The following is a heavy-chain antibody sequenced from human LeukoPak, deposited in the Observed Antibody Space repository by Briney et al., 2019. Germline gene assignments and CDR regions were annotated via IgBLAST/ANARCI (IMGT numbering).Heavy chain of an antibody. D-gene: IGHD2-2*01. J-gene: IGHJ4*02. CDR1: GFNFHDFS. Sequence: PGGCLRLSCAASGFNFHDFSMHWVRQVPGQGPDWVSLISGDGVTTYYSDSVKDRFTISRDNNKNLLFLQMNSLRVEDSAIYYCAKGNNTISFNFDYWGRGSLVIVSS. CDR3: AKGNNTISFNFDY. CDR2: ISGDGVTT. V-gene: IGHV3-43*02.